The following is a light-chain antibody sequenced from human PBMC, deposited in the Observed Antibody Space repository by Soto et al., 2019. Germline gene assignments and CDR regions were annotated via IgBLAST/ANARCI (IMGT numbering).Light chain of an antibody. CDR2: GSS. J-gene: IGKJ3*01. CDR3: QQYGSSPFT. V-gene: IGKV3-20*01. Sequence: EIVLTQSPGTLSLSPGERATLSCRASQSVSSSYLAWYQQKPGQTPRLSFYGSSSNAIGIPDRFSGSGSGTDFTLTISRLEPEDFAVYYCQQYGSSPFTFGPGTKVDIK. CDR1: QSVSSSY.